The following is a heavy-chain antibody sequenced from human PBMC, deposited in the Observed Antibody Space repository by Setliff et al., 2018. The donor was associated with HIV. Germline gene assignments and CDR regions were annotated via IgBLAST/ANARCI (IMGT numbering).Heavy chain of an antibody. CDR1: GYTLTELS. J-gene: IGHJ4*02. D-gene: IGHD2-21*01. V-gene: IGHV1-24*01. CDR3: ARGDFDF. Sequence: ASVKVSCKASGYTLTELSMHWVRQAPGKGLEWMGGFGPEDGETIYAQKFQGRVTMTRDTSTSTVYMELSSLRSEDTAMFYCARGDFDFWGQGTLVTVSS. CDR2: FGPEDGET.